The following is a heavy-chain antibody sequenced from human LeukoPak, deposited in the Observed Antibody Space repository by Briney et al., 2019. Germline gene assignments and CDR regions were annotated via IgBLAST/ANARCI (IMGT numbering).Heavy chain of an antibody. CDR2: INHSGST. D-gene: IGHD3-10*01. Sequence: SETLSLTCAVYGGSFSGYYWSWLRQPPGKGLEWIGEINHSGSTNYNPSLKSRVTISVDTSKNQFSLKLSSVTAADTAVYYCARRNYYGSGSSRAGQFDPWGQGTLVTVSS. V-gene: IGHV4-34*01. CDR3: ARRNYYGSGSSRAGQFDP. J-gene: IGHJ5*02. CDR1: GGSFSGYY.